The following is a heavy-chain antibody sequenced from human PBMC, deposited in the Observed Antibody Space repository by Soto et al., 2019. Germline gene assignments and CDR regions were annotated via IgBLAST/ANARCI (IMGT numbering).Heavy chain of an antibody. J-gene: IGHJ6*02. V-gene: IGHV3-15*01. CDR3: TTGRNIRFLEWLLYNYGMDV. D-gene: IGHD3-3*01. CDR1: GFTFSNAW. CDR2: IKSKTDGGTT. Sequence: PGESLKISCAASGFTFSNAWMSWVRQAPGKGLEWVGRIKSKTDGGTTDYAAPVKGRFTISRDDSKNTLYLQMNSLKTEDTAVYYCTTGRNIRFLEWLLYNYGMDVWGQGTTATVSS.